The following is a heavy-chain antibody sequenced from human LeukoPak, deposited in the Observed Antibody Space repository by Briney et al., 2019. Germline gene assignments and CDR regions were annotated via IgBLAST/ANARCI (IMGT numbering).Heavy chain of an antibody. V-gene: IGHV4-30-2*01. Sequence: PSQTLSLTCAVSGGSISSGGYSWSWIRQPPGKGLEWIGYIYHSGSTYYNPSLKSRVTISVDRSKNQFSLKLSSVTAADTAVYYCARAYTGYNWFDPWGQGTLVTVSS. D-gene: IGHD3-16*01. CDR1: GGSISSGGYS. CDR3: ARAYTGYNWFDP. J-gene: IGHJ5*02. CDR2: IYHSGST.